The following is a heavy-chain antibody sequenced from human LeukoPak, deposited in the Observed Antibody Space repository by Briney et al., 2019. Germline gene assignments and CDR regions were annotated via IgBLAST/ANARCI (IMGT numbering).Heavy chain of an antibody. D-gene: IGHD6-19*01. J-gene: IGHJ4*02. CDR2: ISGSGGST. Sequence: GGSLRLSCAASGFTFSSYAMSWVRQAPGKGLEWVSAISGSGGSTYHADSVKGRFTISRDNSKNTLYLQMNSLRAEDTAVYYCVVTLAVAGLDYWGQGTLVTVSS. CDR1: GFTFSSYA. CDR3: VVTLAVAGLDY. V-gene: IGHV3-23*01.